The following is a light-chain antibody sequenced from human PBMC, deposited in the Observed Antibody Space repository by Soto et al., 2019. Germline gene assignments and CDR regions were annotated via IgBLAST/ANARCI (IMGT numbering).Light chain of an antibody. Sequence: EIVLTQSPGTLSLSPRERATLSCRASQSIGNKYLAWYQHKPGQAPRLLIYGASNRAPGIPDRFSGSGSGTDFTITIRRLEPEDFAIYYCQQYAASPRTYGQGTQVEVK. CDR1: QSIGNKY. V-gene: IGKV3-20*01. CDR2: GAS. CDR3: QQYAASPRT. J-gene: IGKJ1*01.